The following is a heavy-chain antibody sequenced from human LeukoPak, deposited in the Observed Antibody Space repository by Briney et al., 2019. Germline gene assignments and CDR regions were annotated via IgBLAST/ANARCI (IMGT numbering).Heavy chain of an antibody. CDR2: KYYSGST. D-gene: IGHD2-15*01. CDR3: ARDSWEDYYYYYMDV. J-gene: IGHJ6*03. CDR1: GGSISSSRYY. Sequence: SETLSLTCTVSGGSISSSRYYGGWIRQPPGKGLEWIVSKYYSGSTNYNPSLKSRVTISVGTSKNQFSLQLNSVTPEDTAVYYFARDSWEDYYYYYMDVWGKGTTVTVSS. V-gene: IGHV4-39*07.